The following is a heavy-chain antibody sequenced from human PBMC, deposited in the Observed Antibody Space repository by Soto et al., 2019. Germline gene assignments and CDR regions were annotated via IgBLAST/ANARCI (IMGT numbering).Heavy chain of an antibody. V-gene: IGHV4-59*01. D-gene: IGHD4-17*01. CDR3: ARDYGDYSDY. CDR2: IYYSGST. CDR1: GGSISSYY. Sequence: QVQLQESCPGLMKPSETLSLTCTVSGGSISSYYWSWIRQPPGKGLEWIGYIYYSGSTNYNPSLKSRVTISVDTSKNQFSLKLSSVTAADTAVYYCARDYGDYSDYWDQGTLVTVSS. J-gene: IGHJ4*02.